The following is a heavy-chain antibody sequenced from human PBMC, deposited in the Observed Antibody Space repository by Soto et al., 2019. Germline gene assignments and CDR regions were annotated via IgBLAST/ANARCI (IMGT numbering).Heavy chain of an antibody. J-gene: IGHJ6*02. V-gene: IGHV1-69*12. Sequence: QVQLVQSGAEVKKPGSSVKVSCKASGGTFSSYAISWVRQAPGQGLEWMGGIIPIFGTADYAQKFQGRVTITADESTSTAYMELSSLRSEDTAVYYCASLIAAAGPPLSPRYYYGMDVWGQGTTVTVSS. CDR2: IIPIFGTA. CDR3: ASLIAAAGPPLSPRYYYGMDV. CDR1: GGTFSSYA. D-gene: IGHD6-13*01.